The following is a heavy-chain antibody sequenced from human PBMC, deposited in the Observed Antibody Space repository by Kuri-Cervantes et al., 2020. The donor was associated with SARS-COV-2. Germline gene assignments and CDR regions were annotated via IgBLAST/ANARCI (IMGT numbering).Heavy chain of an antibody. J-gene: IGHJ4*02. D-gene: IGHD2-2*01. CDR3: ARVVIPAALDY. CDR1: GFTVSSNY. CDR2: IYSGGST. Sequence: GESLKISCAASGFTVSSNYMSWVRQAPGKGLEWVSVIYSGGSTYYADSVKGRFTISRDNAKNSLYLQMNSLRAEDTAVYYCARVVIPAALDYWGQGTLVTVSS. V-gene: IGHV3-53*01.